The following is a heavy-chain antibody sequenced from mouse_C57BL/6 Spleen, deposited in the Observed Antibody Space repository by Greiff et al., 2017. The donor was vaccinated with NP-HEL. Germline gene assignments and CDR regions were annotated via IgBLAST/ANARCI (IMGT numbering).Heavy chain of an antibody. Sequence: VQLKQSGPVLVKPGASVKMSCKASGYTFTDYYMNWVKQSHGKSLEWIGVINPYNGGTSYNQKFKGKATLTVDKSSSTAYMELNSLTSEDSAVYYCARDSNSFAYWGQGTLVTVSA. V-gene: IGHV1-19*01. J-gene: IGHJ3*01. CDR1: GYTFTDYY. CDR3: ARDSNSFAY. CDR2: INPYNGGT. D-gene: IGHD2-5*01.